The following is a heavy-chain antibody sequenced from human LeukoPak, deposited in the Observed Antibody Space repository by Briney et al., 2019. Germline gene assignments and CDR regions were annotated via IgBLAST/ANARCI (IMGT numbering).Heavy chain of an antibody. CDR1: GYSISSGYY. Sequence: PSETLSLTCTVSGYSISSGYYWGWIRQPPGKGLEWIGSIYHSGSTYYNPSLKSRVTISVDTSKNQFSLKLSSVTAADTAVYYCARHYLSRFGYYYYYYMDVWGKGTTVTISS. CDR2: IYHSGST. CDR3: ARHYLSRFGYYYYYYMDV. D-gene: IGHD3-10*01. V-gene: IGHV4-38-2*02. J-gene: IGHJ6*03.